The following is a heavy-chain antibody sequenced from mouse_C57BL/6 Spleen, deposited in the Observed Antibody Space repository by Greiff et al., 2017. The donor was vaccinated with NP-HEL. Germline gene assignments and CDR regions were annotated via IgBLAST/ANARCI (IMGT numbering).Heavy chain of an antibody. CDR3: ARDGTGFDY. V-gene: IGHV3-6*01. Sequence: EVQLVESGPGLVKPSQSLSLTCSVTGYSITSGYYWNWIRQFPGNKLEWMGYISYDGSNNYNPSLKNRISITRDTSKNQFFLKLNSVTTEDTATYYCARDGTGFDYWGQGTTLTVSS. CDR2: ISYDGSN. J-gene: IGHJ2*01. D-gene: IGHD4-1*01. CDR1: GYSITSGYY.